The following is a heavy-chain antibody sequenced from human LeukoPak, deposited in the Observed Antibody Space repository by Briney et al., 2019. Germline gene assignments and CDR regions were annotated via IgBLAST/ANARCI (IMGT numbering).Heavy chain of an antibody. V-gene: IGHV3-30*18. CDR3: AKVLRFLEWSLPLYGMDV. CDR1: GFTFSSYG. CDR2: ISYDGSSK. J-gene: IGHJ6*02. Sequence: GGSLRLSCAASGFTFSSYGMHWVRQAPGKGLEWVAVISYDGSSKYYADSVKGRFTISRDNSKNTLYLQMNSLRAEDTAVYYCAKVLRFLEWSLPLYGMDVWGQGTTVTVSS. D-gene: IGHD3-3*01.